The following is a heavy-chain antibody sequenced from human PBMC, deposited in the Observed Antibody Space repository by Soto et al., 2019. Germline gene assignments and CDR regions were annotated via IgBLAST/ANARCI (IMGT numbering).Heavy chain of an antibody. V-gene: IGHV1-3*01. Sequence: QVHLEQSGAVVKKPGASVKVACKASGYSFTTYSMHGLRQAPGQRPEWIGWLNAANGDTKYSQALQGRVTITVDTSATTVYMELSSLTSEDTAVDYCDKGGYCSTSSCVSWFYPWGQGTQVTVSP. CDR1: GYSFTTYS. CDR2: LNAANGDT. D-gene: IGHD2-2*01. J-gene: IGHJ5*02. CDR3: DKGGYCSTSSCVSWFYP.